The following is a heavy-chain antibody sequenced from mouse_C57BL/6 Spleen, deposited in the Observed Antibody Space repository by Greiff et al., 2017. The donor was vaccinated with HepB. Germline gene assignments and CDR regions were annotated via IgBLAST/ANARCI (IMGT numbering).Heavy chain of an antibody. CDR1: GYTFTSYW. CDR3: ARWLRGYYAMDY. D-gene: IGHD2-2*01. V-gene: IGHV1-69*01. Sequence: VQLQQPGAELVMPGASVKLSCKASGYTFTSYWMHWVKQRPGQGLEWIGEIGPSDSYTNYNQKFKGKSTLTVDKSSSTAYMQLSSLTSEDSAVYYCARWLRGYYAMDYWGQGTSVTVSS. J-gene: IGHJ4*01. CDR2: IGPSDSYT.